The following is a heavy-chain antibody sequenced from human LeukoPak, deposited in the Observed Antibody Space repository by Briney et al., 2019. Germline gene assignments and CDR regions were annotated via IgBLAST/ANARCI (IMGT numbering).Heavy chain of an antibody. Sequence: SETLSLTCTVSGGSISSSSYYWGWIRQPPGKGLEWIGSIYYSGSTYYNPSLRSRATISVDTSKNQFSLKLSSVTAADTAVYYCATITSYDSSGYPPFWGQGTLVTVSS. J-gene: IGHJ4*02. CDR1: GGSISSSSYY. CDR2: IYYSGST. CDR3: ATITSYDSSGYPPF. D-gene: IGHD3-22*01. V-gene: IGHV4-39*01.